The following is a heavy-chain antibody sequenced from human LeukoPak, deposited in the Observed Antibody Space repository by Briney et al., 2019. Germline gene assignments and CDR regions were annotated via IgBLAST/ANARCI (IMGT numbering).Heavy chain of an antibody. J-gene: IGHJ3*02. Sequence: ASVKVSCKASGGTFSSYAISWVRQAPGQGLEWMGWINPNSGGTNYAQKFQGRVTMTRDTSISTAYMELSRLRSGDTAVYYCARDTAADAFDIWGQGTMVTVSS. CDR2: INPNSGGT. CDR3: ARDTAADAFDI. V-gene: IGHV1-2*02. CDR1: GGTFSSYA. D-gene: IGHD4-17*01.